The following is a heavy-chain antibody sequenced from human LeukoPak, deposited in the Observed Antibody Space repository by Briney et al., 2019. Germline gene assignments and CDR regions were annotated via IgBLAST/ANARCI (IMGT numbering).Heavy chain of an antibody. CDR3: ARGIYSTDLYFYMDG. CDR1: GYAFTGYS. J-gene: IGHJ6*03. Sequence: ASVKVSCKPSGYAFTGYSMDCVRQTPGQGLECMGRIHPNSGDTNYAQKFQGRVTMTRDTSISTAYMEFNGLRSDDTAVYYCARGIYSTDLYFYMDGWGKGTTVIVYS. CDR2: IHPNSGDT. V-gene: IGHV1-2*06. D-gene: IGHD2/OR15-2a*01.